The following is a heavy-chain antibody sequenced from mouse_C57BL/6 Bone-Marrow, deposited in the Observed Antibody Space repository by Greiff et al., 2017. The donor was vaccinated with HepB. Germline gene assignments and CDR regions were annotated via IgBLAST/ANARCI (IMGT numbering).Heavy chain of an antibody. Sequence: EVHLVESGGDLVKPGGSLKLSCAASGFTFSSYGMSWVRQTPDKRLEWVATISSGGSYTYYPDSVKGRFTISRDNAKNTLYLQMSSLKSEDTAMYYCARRWAEGTWFAYWGQGTLVTVSA. CDR2: ISSGGSYT. J-gene: IGHJ3*01. CDR1: GFTFSSYG. V-gene: IGHV5-6*01. CDR3: ARRWAEGTWFAY. D-gene: IGHD3-3*01.